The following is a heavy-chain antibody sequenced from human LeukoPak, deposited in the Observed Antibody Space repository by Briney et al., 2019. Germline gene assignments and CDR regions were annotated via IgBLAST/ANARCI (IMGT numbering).Heavy chain of an antibody. CDR3: ARDDVVNRDFDY. CDR2: INPNSGGT. V-gene: IGHV1-2*02. J-gene: IGHJ4*02. D-gene: IGHD3-22*01. Sequence: GASVKVSCKASGYTFTSYGVSWVRQAPGQGLEWMGWINPNSGGTNYAQKFQGRVTMTRDTSISTAYMELSRLRSDDTAVYYCARDDVVNRDFDYWGQGTLVTVSS. CDR1: GYTFTSYG.